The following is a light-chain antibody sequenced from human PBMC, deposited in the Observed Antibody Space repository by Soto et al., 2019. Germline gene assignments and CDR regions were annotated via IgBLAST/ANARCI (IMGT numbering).Light chain of an antibody. CDR3: QQNGDLPPT. CDR1: QSVINNY. Sequence: VLTQSPGTLSLSPGERATLSCRASQSVINNYLAWYQQKPAQAPRLLIYDVSIRATGIQDRFSGSGSGTDFTLTISRLEPEDFAVYYCQQNGDLPPTFGQGTTVEVK. CDR2: DVS. V-gene: IGKV3-20*01. J-gene: IGKJ1*01.